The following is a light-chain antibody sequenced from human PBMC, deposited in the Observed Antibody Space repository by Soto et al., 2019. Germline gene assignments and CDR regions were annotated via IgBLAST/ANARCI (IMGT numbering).Light chain of an antibody. V-gene: IGKV1-39*01. CDR2: AAS. CDR1: QTISSY. CDR3: QQSHGIPYT. J-gene: IGKJ2*01. Sequence: DLQMTQSPSSLSASVGDRVTITCRASQTISSYLNWYQQKPGKAPKLLIYAASSLQSGVPSRFSGSGSGTDFTLTISGLQPGDFATYYGQQSHGIPYTLGQGTKLEI.